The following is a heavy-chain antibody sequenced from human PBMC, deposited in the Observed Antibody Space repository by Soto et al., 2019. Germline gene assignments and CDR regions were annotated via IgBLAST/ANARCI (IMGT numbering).Heavy chain of an antibody. CDR2: VYYSGT. Sequence: PSETLSLTCTVSGGSISTYRWSWIRQPPGEGLEWLGFVYYSGTNYNPSLNSRVTISVDSSKNQFSLRLTSATAADTAVYYCARYDFWSGYYDYWGQGTLVTVSS. CDR1: GGSISTYR. J-gene: IGHJ4*02. CDR3: ARYDFWSGYYDY. D-gene: IGHD3-3*01. V-gene: IGHV4-59*01.